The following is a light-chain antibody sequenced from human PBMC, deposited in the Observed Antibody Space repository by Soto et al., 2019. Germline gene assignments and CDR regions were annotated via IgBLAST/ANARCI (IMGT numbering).Light chain of an antibody. CDR2: SNN. J-gene: IGLJ3*02. V-gene: IGLV1-44*01. Sequence: QSVLTQPPSASGTPGQRVTISCSGSRSNIGSNTVNWYQQLPGTAPKLLIYSNNQRPSGVPDRFSGSKSGTSASLAISGLQSEDEADYYCAAWDDSLNGQWVFGGGTKLTVL. CDR3: AAWDDSLNGQWV. CDR1: RSNIGSNT.